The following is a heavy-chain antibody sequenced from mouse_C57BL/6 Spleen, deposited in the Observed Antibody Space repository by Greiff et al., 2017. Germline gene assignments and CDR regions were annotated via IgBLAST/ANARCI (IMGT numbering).Heavy chain of an antibody. CDR1: GYTFTSYW. Sequence: QVQLQQPGAELVKPGASVKLSCKASGYTFTSYWMHWVKQGPGRGLEWIGRIDPNSGGTKYNEKFKSKATLTVDKPSSTAYMQLRSRTSEDSAVYYCARSGGIYPYCYFDVWGTGTTVTVSS. V-gene: IGHV1-72*01. J-gene: IGHJ1*03. CDR2: IDPNSGGT. D-gene: IGHD2-1*01. CDR3: ARSGGIYPYCYFDV.